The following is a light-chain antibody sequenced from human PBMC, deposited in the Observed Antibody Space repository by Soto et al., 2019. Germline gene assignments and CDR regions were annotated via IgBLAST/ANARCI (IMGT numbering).Light chain of an antibody. V-gene: IGLV2-14*01. CDR1: SSDVGGYND. CDR3: SSYTISSTYV. Sequence: QSALTQPASVSGSPGQSITISCTGTSSDVGGYNDVSWYQQHPGKAPEFMIYDVSNRTSGVSLRFSGSKSGNTASLTISGLQAEDEADYYCSSYTISSTYVFGTGTKVTVL. J-gene: IGLJ1*01. CDR2: DVS.